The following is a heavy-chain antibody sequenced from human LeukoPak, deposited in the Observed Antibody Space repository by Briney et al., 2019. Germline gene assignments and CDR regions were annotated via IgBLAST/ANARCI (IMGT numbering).Heavy chain of an antibody. Sequence: ASVKVSCKASGYTFTSYGISWVRQAPGQGLEWMGWINPNSGGTNYAQKFQGRVTMTRDTSISTAYMELSRLRSDDTAVYYCARDHGDDGPNDAFDIWGQGTMVTVSS. CDR2: INPNSGGT. J-gene: IGHJ3*02. CDR1: GYTFTSYG. CDR3: ARDHGDDGPNDAFDI. V-gene: IGHV1-2*02. D-gene: IGHD4-17*01.